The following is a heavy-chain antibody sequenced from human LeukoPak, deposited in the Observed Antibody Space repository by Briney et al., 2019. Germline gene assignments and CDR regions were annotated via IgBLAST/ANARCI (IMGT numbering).Heavy chain of an antibody. J-gene: IGHJ4*02. D-gene: IGHD5/OR15-5a*01. V-gene: IGHV4-30-2*01. Sequence: SQTLSLTCAVSGGSISSGGYSWSWIRRPPGKGLEWIGYIYHSGSTYYNPSLKSRVTISVDRSKNQFSLKLSSVTAADTAVYYCARGLGGHFDYWGQGTLVTVSS. CDR3: ARGLGGHFDY. CDR1: GGSISSGGYS. CDR2: IYHSGST.